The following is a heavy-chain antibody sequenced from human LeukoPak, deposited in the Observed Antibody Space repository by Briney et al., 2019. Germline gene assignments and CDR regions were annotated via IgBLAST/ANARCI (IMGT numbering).Heavy chain of an antibody. D-gene: IGHD2-2*02. CDR3: ARGGLYCSGTSFYKETDY. CDR2: IMHDGSDK. CDR1: GFTFSSFW. J-gene: IGHJ4*02. Sequence: PGGSLRLSCAASGFTFSSFWMTWVRQAPGKGLEWVANIMHDGSDKYYVDSVKGRFAISRDNAKNSLYLQMNSLRVEDTAVYYCARGGLYCSGTSFYKETDYWGQGTLVTVSS. V-gene: IGHV3-7*01.